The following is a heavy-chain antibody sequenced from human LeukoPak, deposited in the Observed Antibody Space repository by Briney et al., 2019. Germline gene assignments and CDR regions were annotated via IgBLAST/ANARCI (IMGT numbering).Heavy chain of an antibody. CDR1: GYTFTGYY. Sequence: ASVKVSCKASGYTFTGYYMHWVRQAPGQGLEWMGRINPNSGGTHYAQKFQGRVTTTRDTSISTVYMELSRLRSDDTAVYYCARKGAVYGDYDHWGQGTLVTVSS. J-gene: IGHJ5*02. CDR3: ARKGAVYGDYDH. V-gene: IGHV1-2*06. D-gene: IGHD4-17*01. CDR2: INPNSGGT.